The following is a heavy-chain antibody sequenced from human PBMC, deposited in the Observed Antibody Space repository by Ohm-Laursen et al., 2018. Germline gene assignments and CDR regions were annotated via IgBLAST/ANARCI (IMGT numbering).Heavy chain of an antibody. CDR3: ARNLYDSSGYPDAFDI. Sequence: GSLRLSCAASGFTFSDYYMGWIRQAPGKGLEWVSYISSSGSTIYYADSVKGRFTISRDNAKNSLYLQMNSLRAEDTAVYYCARNLYDSSGYPDAFDIWGQGTMVTVSS. J-gene: IGHJ3*02. CDR2: ISSSGSTI. V-gene: IGHV3-11*01. CDR1: GFTFSDYY. D-gene: IGHD3-22*01.